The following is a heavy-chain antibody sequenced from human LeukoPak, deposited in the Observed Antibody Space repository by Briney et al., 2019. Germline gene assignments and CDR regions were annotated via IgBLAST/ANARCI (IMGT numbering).Heavy chain of an antibody. CDR2: IDGTISLI. CDR3: AKDAGTGGDYFDY. CDR1: GFSIGNYN. J-gene: IGHJ4*02. D-gene: IGHD1-7*01. V-gene: IGHV3-48*01. Sequence: GGSLRLSCLASGFSIGNYNMNWVRQAPGKGLEWIAYIDGTISLIYYAESVRGRFTISRDNSKNTLYLQMNSLRAEDTAVYYCAKDAGTGGDYFDYWGQGTLVTVSS.